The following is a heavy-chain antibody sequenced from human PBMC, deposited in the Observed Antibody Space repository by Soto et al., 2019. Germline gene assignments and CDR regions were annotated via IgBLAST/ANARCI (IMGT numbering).Heavy chain of an antibody. CDR3: ARGPSPGYGANCYYFDY. V-gene: IGHV3-48*03. CDR2: ISSSGSTI. Sequence: GGSLRLSCTASGFIFSSYEMSWVRQAPGKGLGWVSYISSSGSTIYYADSVKGRFTISRDNAKNSLYLQMNSLRAEDTAVYYCARGPSPGYGANCYYFDYWGQGTLVTVSS. J-gene: IGHJ4*02. CDR1: GFIFSSYE. D-gene: IGHD4-17*01.